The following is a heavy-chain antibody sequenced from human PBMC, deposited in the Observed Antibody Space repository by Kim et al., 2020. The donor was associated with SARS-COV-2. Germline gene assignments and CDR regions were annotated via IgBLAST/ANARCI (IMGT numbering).Heavy chain of an antibody. D-gene: IGHD3-22*01. CDR3: ARGAVERYYYDSSGYYFQH. Sequence: SETLSLTCTVSGGSISSGSYYWSWIRQPAGKGLEWIGRIYTSGSTNYNPSLKSRVTISVDTSKNQFSLKLSSVTAADTAVYYCARGAVERYYYDSSGYYFQHWGQGTLVTVSS. CDR2: IYTSGST. CDR1: GGSISSGSYY. V-gene: IGHV4-61*02. J-gene: IGHJ1*01.